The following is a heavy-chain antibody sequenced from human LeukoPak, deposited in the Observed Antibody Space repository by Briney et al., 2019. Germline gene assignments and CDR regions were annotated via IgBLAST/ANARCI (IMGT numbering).Heavy chain of an antibody. J-gene: IGHJ4*02. CDR2: INHSGST. V-gene: IGHV4-34*01. Sequence: SETLSLTCAVYGGSFSGYYWSWIRQPPGKGLEWIGEINHSGSTNYNPSLKSRVTISVDTSKNQFSLKLSSVTAADTAVYNCARGAVRYFDWPLDYWGQGTLVTVSS. CDR1: GGSFSGYY. D-gene: IGHD3-9*01. CDR3: ARGAVRYFDWPLDY.